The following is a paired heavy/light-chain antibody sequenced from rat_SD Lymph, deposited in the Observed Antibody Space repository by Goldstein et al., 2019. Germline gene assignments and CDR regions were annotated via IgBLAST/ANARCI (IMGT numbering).Light chain of an antibody. CDR2: DAN. J-gene: IGKJ2-3*01. Sequence: DIQMTQSPASLSASLGETVTIECRASEDIYSNLAWYQQKPGNSPQLLIYDANSLADGVPSRFSGSGSGTQYSLKINSLQSEDVASYFCQQYNNYPYTFGAGTKLELK. CDR1: EDIYSN. V-gene: IGKV12S34*01. CDR3: QQYNNYPYT.
Heavy chain of an antibody. CDR2: IYYDSSNK. Sequence: EVQLVESGGGLVKPGSSLKLSCVASGFTFSSYGMHWIRQAPKKGLEWIALIYYDSSNKYYADSVKGRFTISRDNSKNTLYLEMNSLRSEDTAMYYCAKDELGFDYWGQGVMVTVSS. V-gene: IGHV5-54*01. J-gene: IGHJ2*01. D-gene: IGHD1-10*01. CDR1: GFTFSSYG. CDR3: AKDELGFDY.